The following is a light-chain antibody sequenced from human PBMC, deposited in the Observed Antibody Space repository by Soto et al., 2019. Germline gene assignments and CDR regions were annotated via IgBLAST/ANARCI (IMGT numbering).Light chain of an antibody. J-gene: IGKJ5*01. CDR2: DAS. V-gene: IGKV3D-20*02. CDR1: QSVSSSY. Sequence: EIVLTQSPGALSLSPGERGTLSCRASQSVSSSYLAWYQQKPGQAPRLLIYDASSRATGVPDRFSGIGSGTDFTLTLSSLEPEDFAVYYCQQRSNWPITFGQGTRLEI. CDR3: QQRSNWPIT.